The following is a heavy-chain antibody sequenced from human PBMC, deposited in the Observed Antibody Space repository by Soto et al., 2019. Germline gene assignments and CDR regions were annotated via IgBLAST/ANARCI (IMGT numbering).Heavy chain of an antibody. CDR3: ARRDYYYYGFDV. Sequence: EVQLVESGGGLVKPGGSLRLSCVASGFTFRSYSMNWVRQAPGKWLEWVASISTSSSYIYYADSVKGRFTISRDNAKNSLYRQMNSLRAEDTAVYYCARRDYYYYGFDVWGQGTTVTVSS. CDR2: ISTSSSYI. J-gene: IGHJ6*02. CDR1: GFTFRSYS. V-gene: IGHV3-21*01.